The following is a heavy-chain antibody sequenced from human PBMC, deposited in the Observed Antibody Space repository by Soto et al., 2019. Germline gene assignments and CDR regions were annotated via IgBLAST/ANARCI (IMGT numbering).Heavy chain of an antibody. CDR3: AKDCCGIAFFEY. CDR2: IGNDGENT. Sequence: GGSLRLSCEVSGFTFSHYGMAWVRRAPGKGLEWVSTIGNDGENTHYADSVKGRFTVSRDNSKNTLYLQMNSLRAEDTAVYHCAKDCCGIAFFEYWGQGTAVTVSS. D-gene: IGHD1-20*01. V-gene: IGHV3-23*01. J-gene: IGHJ4*02. CDR1: GFTFSHYG.